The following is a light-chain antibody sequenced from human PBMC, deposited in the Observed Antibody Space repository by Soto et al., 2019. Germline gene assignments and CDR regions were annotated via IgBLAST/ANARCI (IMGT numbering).Light chain of an antibody. V-gene: IGKV3-20*01. CDR2: GAS. Sequence: EIVLPQSPGTLSLSPGERTTLSCRASQSVSSSYLAWYQQKPGQAPRLLLYGASSRATGIPDRFSGSGSGTDFTLTISRLEPEDFAVYYCQQYGSSILTFGGGTKVEIK. CDR3: QQYGSSILT. CDR1: QSVSSSY. J-gene: IGKJ4*01.